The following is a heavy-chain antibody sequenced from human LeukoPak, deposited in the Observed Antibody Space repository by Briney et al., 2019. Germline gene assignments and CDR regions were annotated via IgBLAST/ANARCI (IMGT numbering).Heavy chain of an antibody. CDR2: IIPIFGIA. CDR1: GGTFSSYA. J-gene: IGHJ4*02. D-gene: IGHD6-19*01. V-gene: IGHV1-69*04. Sequence: SVKVSCKASGGTFSSYAISWVRQAPGQGLEWMGRIIPIFGIANYAQKFQGRVTMTRDTSISTAYMELSRLRSDDTAVYYCARDGGGGWKEWLVPKLYYFDYWGQGTLVTVSS. CDR3: ARDGGGGWKEWLVPKLYYFDY.